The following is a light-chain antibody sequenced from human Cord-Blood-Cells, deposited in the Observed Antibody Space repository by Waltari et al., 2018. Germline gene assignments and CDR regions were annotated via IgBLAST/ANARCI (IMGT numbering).Light chain of an antibody. CDR3: SSYTSSSTL. CDR1: ITDVGGYNY. V-gene: IGLV2-14*01. Sequence: QSALTQPASVSGSPGQSITISCTGTITDVGGYNYVSWYQQHPGKAPKLMIYDVSKRPSGVSNRFSGSKSGNTASLTISGLQAEDEADYYCSSYTSSSTLFGGGTKLTVL. CDR2: DVS. J-gene: IGLJ2*01.